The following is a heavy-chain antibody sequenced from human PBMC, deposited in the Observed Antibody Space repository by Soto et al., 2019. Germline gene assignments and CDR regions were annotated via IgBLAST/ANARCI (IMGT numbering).Heavy chain of an antibody. Sequence: PVGSLRLSWAASGVTISSNYMSWVRQAPGKGLEWVSVIYSGGSTYYADSVKGRFTISRDNSKNTLYLQMNSLRAEDTAVYYCALGGVVITSDAFDIWGQGTMVTVSS. CDR2: IYSGGST. D-gene: IGHD3-3*01. V-gene: IGHV3-66*01. CDR1: GVTISSNY. J-gene: IGHJ3*02. CDR3: ALGGVVITSDAFDI.